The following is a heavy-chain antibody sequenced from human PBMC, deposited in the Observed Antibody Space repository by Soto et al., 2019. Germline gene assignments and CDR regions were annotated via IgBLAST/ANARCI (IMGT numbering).Heavy chain of an antibody. Sequence: PSETLSLTCVVSGGSLSSYYWSWIRQPPGKGLEWIGYIYYSGSTNYNPSLKSRVTISVDTSKNQFSLKLSSVTAADTAVYYCASTYFNDYGDYVYFDYWGQGTLVTVSS. CDR1: GGSLSSYY. CDR2: IYYSGST. V-gene: IGHV4-59*01. CDR3: ASTYFNDYGDYVYFDY. J-gene: IGHJ4*02. D-gene: IGHD4-17*01.